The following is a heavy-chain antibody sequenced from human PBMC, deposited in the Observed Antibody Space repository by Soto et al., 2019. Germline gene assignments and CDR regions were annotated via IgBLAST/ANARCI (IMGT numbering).Heavy chain of an antibody. V-gene: IGHV1-69*06. J-gene: IGHJ4*02. CDR1: GGTFSSYA. CDR2: IIPIFGTA. Sequence: GASVKVSCKASGGTFSSYAISWVRQAPGQGLEWMGGIIPIFGTANYAQKFQDRVTITADKSTSTAYMELSSLRSEDTAVYYCATRINYYDSSIFDYWGQGTLVTVSS. CDR3: ATRINYYDSSIFDY. D-gene: IGHD3-22*01.